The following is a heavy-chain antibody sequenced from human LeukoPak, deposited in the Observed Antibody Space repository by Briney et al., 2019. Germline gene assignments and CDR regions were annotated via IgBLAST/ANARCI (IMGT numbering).Heavy chain of an antibody. CDR2: IYYSGST. V-gene: IGHV4-39*01. J-gene: IGHJ4*02. D-gene: IGHD4-23*01. CDR1: GGSISSSSYY. CDR3: ARTVEEGYGGRWYFDY. Sequence: PSETLSLTCTVSGGSISSSSYYWGWIRQPPGKGLEWIGSIYYSGSTYYNPSLKSRVTISVDTSKNQFSLKLSSVTAADTAVYYCARTVEEGYGGRWYFDYWGQGTLVTVSS.